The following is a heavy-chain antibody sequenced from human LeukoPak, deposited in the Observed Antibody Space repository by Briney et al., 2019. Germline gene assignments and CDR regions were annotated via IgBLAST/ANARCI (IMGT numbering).Heavy chain of an antibody. D-gene: IGHD3-16*01. J-gene: IGHJ6*02. Sequence: ASVKVSCKASGYTFTSYDINWVRQATGQGLEWMGWMNPNSDNTGYAQKFQGRVTMTRNTSISTAYMELSSLRSEDTAVYYCARLFGSNYGMDVWGQGTTVTVSS. CDR2: MNPNSDNT. CDR1: GYTFTSYD. V-gene: IGHV1-8*01. CDR3: ARLFGSNYGMDV.